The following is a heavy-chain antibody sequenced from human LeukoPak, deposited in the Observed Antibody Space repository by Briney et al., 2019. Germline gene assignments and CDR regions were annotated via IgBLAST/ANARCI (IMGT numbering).Heavy chain of an antibody. CDR3: ARDYTLDYGMDV. CDR1: GFTVSSNY. J-gene: IGHJ6*02. Sequence: PGGSLRLSCAASGFTVSSNYMSWVRQAPGKGLEWVSVIYSGGSTYYADSVKGRFTISRDNSKNTLYLQMNNLRAEDTAVYYCARDYTLDYGMDVWGQGTTVTVSS. V-gene: IGHV3-53*01. CDR2: IYSGGST.